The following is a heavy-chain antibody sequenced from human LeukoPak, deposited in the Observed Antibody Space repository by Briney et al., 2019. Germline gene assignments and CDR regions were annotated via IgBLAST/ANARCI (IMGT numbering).Heavy chain of an antibody. J-gene: IGHJ5*02. CDR3: ATPGRIPEAANWFDP. Sequence: PGGSLRLSCAASGFTFPNAWMSWLRQAPGKGLEWVGHIKSRTDGGTTDYAASVKGRFTISRDDSENTLYLQMNSLKTEDTAVYYCATPGRIPEAANWFDPWGQGTLVTVSS. D-gene: IGHD6-13*01. V-gene: IGHV3-15*01. CDR1: GFTFPNAW. CDR2: IKSRTDGGTT.